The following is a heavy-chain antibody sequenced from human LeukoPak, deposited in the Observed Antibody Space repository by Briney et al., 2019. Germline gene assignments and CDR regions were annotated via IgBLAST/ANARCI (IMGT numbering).Heavy chain of an antibody. J-gene: IGHJ4*02. D-gene: IGHD6-13*01. CDR1: GDSLTSFY. CDR3: ARTYGSSWYSYYFDS. Sequence: SETLSLTCTVSGDSLTSFYWSWIRQPPGKGLEWIGYIYYSGTTKYNPSLKSRVTISVDTSMNQFSLKPRSVTSADTAVYYCARTYGSSWYSYYFDSWGQGTLVAVSS. V-gene: IGHV4-59*01. CDR2: IYYSGTT.